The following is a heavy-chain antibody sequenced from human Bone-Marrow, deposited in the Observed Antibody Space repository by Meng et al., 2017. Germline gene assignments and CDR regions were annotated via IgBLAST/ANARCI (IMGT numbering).Heavy chain of an antibody. V-gene: IGHV3-53*04. CDR2: IYSGGST. CDR3: ARGGNDYGDYDAFDI. CDR1: GFTVMRNN. D-gene: IGHD4-17*01. J-gene: IGHJ3*02. Sequence: VLLVWAGGGLSKPGGSRRLSWPASGFTVMRNNISWVRQAPGKGLEWVSVIYSGGSTYYADSVKGRFTISRHNSKNTLYLQMNSLRAEDTAVYYCARGGNDYGDYDAFDIWGQGTMVTVSS.